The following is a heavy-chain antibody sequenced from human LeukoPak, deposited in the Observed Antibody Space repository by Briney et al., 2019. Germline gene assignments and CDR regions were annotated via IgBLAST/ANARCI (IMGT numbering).Heavy chain of an antibody. CDR2: IYYSGST. V-gene: IGHV4-59*08. CDR3: ARHGGPRDFWSGYRAFDI. D-gene: IGHD3-3*01. Sequence: PSETLSLTCTVSGGSISSYYWSWIRQPPGKGLEWIGYIYYSGSTNYNPSLNSRVTISVDTSKNQFSLKLSSVTAADTGVYYCARHGGPRDFWSGYRAFDIWGQGTMVTVSS. CDR1: GGSISSYY. J-gene: IGHJ3*02.